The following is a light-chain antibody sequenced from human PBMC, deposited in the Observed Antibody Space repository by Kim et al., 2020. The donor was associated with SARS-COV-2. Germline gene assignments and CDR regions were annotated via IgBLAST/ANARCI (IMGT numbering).Light chain of an antibody. J-gene: IGLJ3*02. V-gene: IGLV4-69*01. CDR3: QTWGTGWV. CDR2: VNSDGSH. CDR1: SGHSSYA. Sequence: QFVLTQSPSSSASLGASVKLTCTLSSGHSSYAIAWHQQQPEKGPRYLMKVNSDGSHNKGDGIPDRFSGSSSGAERYLTISSLQSDDEADYYCQTWGTGWVFGGGTKLTVL.